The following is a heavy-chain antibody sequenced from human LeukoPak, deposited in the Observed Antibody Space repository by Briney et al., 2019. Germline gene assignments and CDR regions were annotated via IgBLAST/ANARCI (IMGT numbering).Heavy chain of an antibody. CDR1: GGSFSGYY. CDR2: INHSGST. CDR3: ARGMKVPAPIVGATGGHAFDI. V-gene: IGHV4-34*01. Sequence: SETLSLTCAVYGGSFSGYYWSWIRQPPGKGLEWIGEINHSGSTNYNPSLKSRVTISVDTSKNQFSLKLSSVTAADTAVYYCARGMKVPAPIVGATGGHAFDIWGQGTMVTVSS. D-gene: IGHD1-26*01. J-gene: IGHJ3*02.